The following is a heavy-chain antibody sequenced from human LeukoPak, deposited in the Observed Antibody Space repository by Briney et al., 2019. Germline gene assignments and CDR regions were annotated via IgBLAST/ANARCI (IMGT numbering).Heavy chain of an antibody. V-gene: IGHV3-64*01. CDR1: GFTFSNYA. CDR2: ISSNGGST. D-gene: IGHD3-9*01. CDR3: ARGRVLRYFDWLSTDFDY. Sequence: GGALRLSCAASGFTFSNYAMHWVGQAPGKGLEYVSAISSNGGSTYYANSVKGRFTISRDNSKNTLYLQMGSLRAEDMAVYYCARGRVLRYFDWLSTDFDYWGQGTLVTVSS. J-gene: IGHJ4*02.